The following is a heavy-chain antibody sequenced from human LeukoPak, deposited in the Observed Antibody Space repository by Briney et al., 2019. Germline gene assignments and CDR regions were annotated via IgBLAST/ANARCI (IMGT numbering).Heavy chain of an antibody. J-gene: IGHJ4*02. Sequence: SETLSLTCAVYGGSFSGYYWSWIRQPPGKGLEWIGEINHSGSTNYNPSLKSRVTISVDTSKNQFSLKLSSVTAADTAVYYCARTGVGALTYYFDYWGQGTLVTVSS. CDR3: ARTGVGALTYYFDY. CDR1: GGSFSGYY. D-gene: IGHD1-26*01. CDR2: INHSGST. V-gene: IGHV4-34*01.